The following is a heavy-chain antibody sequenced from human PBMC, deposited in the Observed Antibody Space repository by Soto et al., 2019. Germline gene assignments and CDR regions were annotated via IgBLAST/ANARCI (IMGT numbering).Heavy chain of an antibody. J-gene: IGHJ5*02. CDR2: ISYDGSNK. CDR1: GFTFSSYA. CDR3: ASSIAPGGCTNGVCPRPFDP. D-gene: IGHD2-8*01. Sequence: GGSLRLSCAASGFTFSSYAMHWVRQAPGKGLEWVAVISYDGSNKYYADSVKGRFTISRDNSKNTLYLQMNSLRAEDTAVYYCASSIAPGGCTNGVCPRPFDPWGQGTLVTVSS. V-gene: IGHV3-30-3*01.